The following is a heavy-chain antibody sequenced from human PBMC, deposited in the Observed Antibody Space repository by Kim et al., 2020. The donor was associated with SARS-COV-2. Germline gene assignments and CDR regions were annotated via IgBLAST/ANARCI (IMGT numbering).Heavy chain of an antibody. Sequence: GNGNTLYSQKFQGRVTFTTDTSASTAYMELSFLRSEDSAVYYCRGGFYFDYWGQGTLVTVSS. CDR2: GNGNT. J-gene: IGHJ4*02. V-gene: IGHV1-3*01. CDR3: RGGFYFDY. D-gene: IGHD3-16*01.